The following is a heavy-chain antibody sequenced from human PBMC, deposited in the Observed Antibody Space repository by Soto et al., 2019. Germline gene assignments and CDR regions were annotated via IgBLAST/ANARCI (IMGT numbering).Heavy chain of an antibody. Sequence: GGSLRLSCAASGFTSSSYAMHWVRQAPGKGLEWVAVISYDGSNKYYADSVKGRFTISRDNSKNTLYLQMNSLRAEDTAVYYCARGYSSSSLATRYNWFDPWGQGTLVTVSS. CDR2: ISYDGSNK. CDR3: ARGYSSSSLATRYNWFDP. CDR1: GFTSSSYA. J-gene: IGHJ5*02. V-gene: IGHV3-30-3*01. D-gene: IGHD6-13*01.